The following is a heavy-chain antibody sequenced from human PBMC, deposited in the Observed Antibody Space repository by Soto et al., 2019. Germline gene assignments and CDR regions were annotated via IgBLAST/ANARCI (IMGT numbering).Heavy chain of an antibody. J-gene: IGHJ6*02. CDR2: INPNSGGT. CDR3: ARDQKGSYYDFWSGSRGMDV. CDR1: GYTFTGYY. Sequence: ASVKVSCKASGYTFTGYYMHCVRQAPGQGLEWMGWINPNSGGTNYAQKFQGRVTMTRDTSISTAYMELSRLKSDDTAMYYCARDQKGSYYDFWSGSRGMDVWGQGTTVTVSS. V-gene: IGHV1-2*02. D-gene: IGHD3-3*01.